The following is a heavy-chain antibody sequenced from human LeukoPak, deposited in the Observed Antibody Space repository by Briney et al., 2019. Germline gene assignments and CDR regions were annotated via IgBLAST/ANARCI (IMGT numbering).Heavy chain of an antibody. D-gene: IGHD6-25*01. J-gene: IGHJ4*02. Sequence: GGSLRLSCAASGFTFSSYWMHWVRQAPGKGLVWVSRINSDGSSTSYADSVKGRFTISRDNAKNTLYLQMNSLRAEDTAVYYCARAERIAAVMRDGYWGQGTLVTVSS. CDR3: ARAERIAAVMRDGY. V-gene: IGHV3-74*01. CDR2: INSDGSST. CDR1: GFTFSSYW.